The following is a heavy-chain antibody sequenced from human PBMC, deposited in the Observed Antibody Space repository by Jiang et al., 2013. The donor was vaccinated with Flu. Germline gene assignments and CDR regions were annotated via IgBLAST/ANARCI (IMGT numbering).Heavy chain of an antibody. V-gene: IGHV7-4-1*02. CDR2: VNTNTGNP. D-gene: IGHD3-3*01. CDR1: GYTFTRFA. J-gene: IGHJ6*02. CDR3: ARGRGDFWSGHYFPNYGMDV. Sequence: VQSGSELKKPGASVKVSCKASGYTFTRFAMNWVRQAPGQGLQWMGWVNTNTGNPTYAQGFTGRFAFSLDTSVSTSYLQISSLKAEDTAVYYCARGRGDFWSGHYFPNYGMDVWGQGTTLTVS.